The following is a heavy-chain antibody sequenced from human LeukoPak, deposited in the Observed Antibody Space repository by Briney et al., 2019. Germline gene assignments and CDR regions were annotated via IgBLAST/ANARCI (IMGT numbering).Heavy chain of an antibody. V-gene: IGHV4-39*07. D-gene: IGHD1-7*01. Sequence: SETLSLTCTVSGGSISSSSYYWGWIRQPPGKGLEWIGSIYYSGSTYYNPSLKSRVTISVDTSKNQFSLKLSSVTAADTAVYYCARNWNYEYYSDYWGQGTLVTVSS. CDR3: ARNWNYEYYSDY. CDR2: IYYSGST. J-gene: IGHJ4*02. CDR1: GGSISSSSYY.